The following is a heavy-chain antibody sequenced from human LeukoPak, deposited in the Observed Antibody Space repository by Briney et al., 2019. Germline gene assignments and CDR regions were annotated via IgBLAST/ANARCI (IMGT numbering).Heavy chain of an antibody. CDR2: IYHSGST. CDR1: GGSISSSNW. Sequence: SETLSLTCAVSGGSISSSNWWSWVRQPPGKGLEWIGEIYHSGSTNYNPSLKSRVTISVDKSKNQFSLKLSSVTAADTAVYYCATLPAFSAMVRGVAWGQGTLVTVSS. CDR3: ATLPAFSAMVRGVA. V-gene: IGHV4-4*02. D-gene: IGHD3-10*01. J-gene: IGHJ5*02.